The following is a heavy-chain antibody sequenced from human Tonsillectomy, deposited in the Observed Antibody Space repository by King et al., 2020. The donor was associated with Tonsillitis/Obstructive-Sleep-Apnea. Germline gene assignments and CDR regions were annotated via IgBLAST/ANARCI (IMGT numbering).Heavy chain of an antibody. CDR1: GYTFTSYY. D-gene: IGHD2-15*01. Sequence: VQLVESGAEVKKPGASVKFSCKASGYTFTSYYMHWVRQAPGQGLEWMGIINPSGGSTSYAQKFQGRVTMTRDTSTGTVYMELSSLRSEDTAVFYCAREGYCSGGSCSTIFDYWGQGTLVTVSS. CDR2: INPSGGST. CDR3: AREGYCSGGSCSTIFDY. V-gene: IGHV1-46*01. J-gene: IGHJ4*02.